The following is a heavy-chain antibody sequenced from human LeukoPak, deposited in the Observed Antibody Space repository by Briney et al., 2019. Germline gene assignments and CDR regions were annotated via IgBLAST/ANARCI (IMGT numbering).Heavy chain of an antibody. V-gene: IGHV1-69*13. CDR3: ARVVAHDYGGNSGLNMDV. Sequence: SVKVSCKASGYTFTSYDINWVQQATGQGLEWMGGIIPIFGTANYAQKFQGRVTITADESTSTAYMELSSLRSEDTAVYYCARVVAHDYGGNSGLNMDVWGQGTTVTVSS. D-gene: IGHD4-23*01. CDR2: IIPIFGTA. CDR1: GYTFTSYD. J-gene: IGHJ6*02.